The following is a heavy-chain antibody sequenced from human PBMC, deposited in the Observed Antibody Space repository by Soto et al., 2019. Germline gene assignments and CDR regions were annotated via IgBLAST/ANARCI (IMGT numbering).Heavy chain of an antibody. V-gene: IGHV4-34*01. J-gene: IGHJ1*01. D-gene: IGHD5-12*01. CDR2: VKDGGHT. Sequence: QVQLQQWGAGLLKPSETLSLNCAVTGGSLSGYYWSWIRQPPGKGLEWIGEVKDGGHTNYSPSLRGRVPLSPATSNNPFSLRLSSVTAADTGVYYCARGQEGVVATHWDQGSLVTVAS. CDR3: ARGQEGVVATH. CDR1: GGSLSGYY.